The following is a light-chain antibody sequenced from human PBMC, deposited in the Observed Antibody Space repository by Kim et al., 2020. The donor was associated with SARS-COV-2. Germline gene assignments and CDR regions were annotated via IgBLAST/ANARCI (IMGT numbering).Light chain of an antibody. J-gene: IGKJ1*01. CDR3: QQYDHYTT. V-gene: IGKV1-5*01. CDR1: QRTNNR. Sequence: DIQMTQSPSTLSASVGDRVTITCRASQRTNNRLAWYQQKPGEAPKLLIYETSALDWVPSRFSGSGSGTEFTLTITSLQPDDFATYYCQQYDHYTTFGQGTKVDIK. CDR2: ETS.